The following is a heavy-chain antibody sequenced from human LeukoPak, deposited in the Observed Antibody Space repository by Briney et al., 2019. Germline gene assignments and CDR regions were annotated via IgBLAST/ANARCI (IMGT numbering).Heavy chain of an antibody. D-gene: IGHD2-2*01. V-gene: IGHV4-59*01. J-gene: IGHJ5*02. CDR1: GGSISSYY. CDR2: IYYSGST. Sequence: SETLSLTCTVSGGSISSYYWSWIRQPPGKGLEWIGYIYYSGSTNYNPSLKSRVTVSVDTSKNQFSLKLSSVTAADTAVYYCARLPVGYCSSTSCYAGDWFDPWGQGTLVTVSS. CDR3: ARLPVGYCSSTSCYAGDWFDP.